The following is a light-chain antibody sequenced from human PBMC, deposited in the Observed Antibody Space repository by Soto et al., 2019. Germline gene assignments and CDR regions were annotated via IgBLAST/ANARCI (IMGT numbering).Light chain of an antibody. Sequence: DIQMTQSPSSLSASVGDRVAITCQASQDISNFLNWYQQKPGKAPKLLTYDASDLETGVPSRFSGSGSGTDFTFTISNLQPEDFSTYYCQQYDSFPFTFGPGTKVDFK. J-gene: IGKJ3*01. V-gene: IGKV1-33*01. CDR3: QQYDSFPFT. CDR1: QDISNF. CDR2: DAS.